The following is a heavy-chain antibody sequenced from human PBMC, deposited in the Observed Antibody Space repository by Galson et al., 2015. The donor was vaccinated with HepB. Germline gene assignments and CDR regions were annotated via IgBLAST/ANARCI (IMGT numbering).Heavy chain of an antibody. V-gene: IGHV3-7*03. J-gene: IGHJ6*02. CDR2: INPDGSEE. CDR3: ARRISLVRGIITRPDYYYGMDV. CDR1: EFTFSSYW. D-gene: IGHD3-10*01. Sequence: SLRLSCAGSEFTFSSYWMHWVRQAPGKGLEWVARINPDGSEEYYVASLKGRFTISRDNAKNSLYLQMDSLRAEDTAVYYCARRISLVRGIITRPDYYYGMDVWGQGTTVTVAS.